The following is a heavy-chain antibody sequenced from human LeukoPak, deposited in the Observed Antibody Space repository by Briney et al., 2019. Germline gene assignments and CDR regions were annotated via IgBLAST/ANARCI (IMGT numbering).Heavy chain of an antibody. V-gene: IGHV4-39*02. CDR1: GGSISSSSYY. CDR2: IYYSGST. J-gene: IGHJ4*02. CDR3: AIDRDCSGGSCYSSY. D-gene: IGHD2-15*01. Sequence: SETLSLTWTVSGGSISSSSYYWGWIRQPPGKGLEWIGSIYYSGSTYYNPSLKSRVTISVDTSKNQFSLKLSSVTAADTAVNYCAIDRDCSGGSCYSSYRGQGTLVTVSS.